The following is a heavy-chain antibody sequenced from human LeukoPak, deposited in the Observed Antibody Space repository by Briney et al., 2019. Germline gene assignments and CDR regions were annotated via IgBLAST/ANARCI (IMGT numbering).Heavy chain of an antibody. CDR2: ISGSGIST. J-gene: IGHJ4*02. CDR3: AKDHPLLDDLTFDY. D-gene: IGHD1-1*01. CDR1: GFTFSSYA. Sequence: GGSLRLSCAASGFTFSSYAMSWVRQAPGKGLEWVSTISGSGISTYYADSVKGRFTISRDNSKDTLFLQMNSLRAEDTAVYYCAKDHPLLDDLTFDYWGQGTLVTVSS. V-gene: IGHV3-23*01.